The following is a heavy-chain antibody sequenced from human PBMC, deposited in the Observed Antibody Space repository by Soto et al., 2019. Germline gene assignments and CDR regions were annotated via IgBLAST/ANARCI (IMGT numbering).Heavy chain of an antibody. V-gene: IGHV3-23*01. D-gene: IGHD6-13*01. CDR3: AIRIAATGAF. CDR2: ISGSGGST. J-gene: IGHJ4*02. Sequence: EVQLLESGGGLIQPGGSLRLSCAASGFTFSSYAMSWFRQAPGKGLEWVSGISGSGGSTDYADSVKGRFTLSRDNSKNTLYLQMNTRRAEDTAVYYCAIRIAATGAFWGQGPLVTVSS. CDR1: GFTFSSYA.